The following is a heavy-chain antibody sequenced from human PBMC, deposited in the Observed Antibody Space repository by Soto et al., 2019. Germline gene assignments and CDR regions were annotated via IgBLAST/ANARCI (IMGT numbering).Heavy chain of an antibody. J-gene: IGHJ4*02. CDR3: ARYRCSGGSCKTTSKPFDY. D-gene: IGHD2-15*01. Sequence: GVSVKPSSKAPGYTYTSYCISWVQHSPQQRLEWMGWISAYNGNTNYAQKLQGRVTMTTDTSTSTAYMELRSLRSDDTAVYYCARYRCSGGSCKTTSKPFDYWGQGTLVTVPQ. CDR1: GYTYTSYC. V-gene: IGHV1-18*01. CDR2: ISAYNGNT.